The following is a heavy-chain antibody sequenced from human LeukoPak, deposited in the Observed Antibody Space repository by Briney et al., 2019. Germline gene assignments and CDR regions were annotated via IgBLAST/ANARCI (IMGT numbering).Heavy chain of an antibody. V-gene: IGHV3-9*01. CDR1: GFTFDDYA. D-gene: IGHD2-2*01. CDR2: ISWNSGSI. J-gene: IGHJ6*02. Sequence: GGSLRLSCAASGFTFDDYAMHWVRQAPGKGLEWVSGISWNSGSIGYADSVKGRFTISRDNAKNSLYLQMNSLRAEDTALYYCAKGSIPAASYYYYGMDVWGQGTTVTVYS. CDR3: AKGSIPAASYYYYGMDV.